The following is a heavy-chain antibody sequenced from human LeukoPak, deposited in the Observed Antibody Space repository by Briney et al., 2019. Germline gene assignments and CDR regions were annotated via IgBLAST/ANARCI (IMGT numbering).Heavy chain of an antibody. Sequence: GGSLRLSCAASGFTFSSYEMNWVRQAPGKGLEWVSYISSSGSTIYYADSVKGRFTISRDNAKNSLYLQMNSLRAEDTAVYYCARDGRSYGSGPTDYWGQGTLVTVSS. CDR1: GFTFSSYE. CDR3: ARDGRSYGSGPTDY. V-gene: IGHV3-48*03. J-gene: IGHJ4*02. CDR2: ISSSGSTI. D-gene: IGHD3-10*01.